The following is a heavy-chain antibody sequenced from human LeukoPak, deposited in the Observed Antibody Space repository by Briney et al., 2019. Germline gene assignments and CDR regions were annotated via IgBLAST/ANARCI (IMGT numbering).Heavy chain of an antibody. Sequence: SETLSLTCAVYGGSFSGYYWSWIRQPPGKGLEWIGEINHSGSTNYNPSLKSRVTISVDTSKNQFSLKLSSVTAADTAVYYCARRGNGYWYCSSTSCNWFDPWGQGTLVTVSS. V-gene: IGHV4-34*01. D-gene: IGHD2-2*01. CDR1: GGSFSGYY. CDR2: INHSGST. J-gene: IGHJ5*02. CDR3: ARRGNGYWYCSSTSCNWFDP.